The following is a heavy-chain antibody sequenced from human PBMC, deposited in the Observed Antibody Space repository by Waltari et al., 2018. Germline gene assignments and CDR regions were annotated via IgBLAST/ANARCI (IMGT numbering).Heavy chain of an antibody. CDR2: ISSTSSDI. J-gene: IGHJ6*02. Sequence: EVQLVESGGGLVKPGGSLRLSCAASGFPFNTDTMNWVRQAPGKGLEWVSSISSTSSDIYYADSVKGRFTISRDNAKSSLYLQLNSLRAEDTAVYYCAGGYSSYYGMDVWGQGTTVTVSS. CDR3: AGGYSSYYGMDV. D-gene: IGHD6-13*01. CDR1: GFPFNTDT. V-gene: IGHV3-21*02.